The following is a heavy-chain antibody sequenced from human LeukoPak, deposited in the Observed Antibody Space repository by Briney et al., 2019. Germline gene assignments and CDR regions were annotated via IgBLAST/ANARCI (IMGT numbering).Heavy chain of an antibody. V-gene: IGHV3-33*01. CDR2: IWYDGSNK. D-gene: IGHD3-22*01. CDR3: ARSSYYYERRDFDY. Sequence: PGGSLRLSCAVSGFTFSSYGMHWVRQAPGKGLEWVAVIWYDGSNKYYADSMRGRFTISRDNAKNSLYLQMNSLRAEDTALYYCARSSYYYERRDFDYWGQGTLVTVSS. J-gene: IGHJ4*02. CDR1: GFTFSSYG.